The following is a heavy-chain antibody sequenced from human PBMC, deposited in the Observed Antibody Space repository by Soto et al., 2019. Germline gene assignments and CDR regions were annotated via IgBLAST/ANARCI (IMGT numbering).Heavy chain of an antibody. D-gene: IGHD6-19*01. J-gene: IGHJ3*02. CDR2: IVVGSGNT. CDR3: AATSSGSGWSNDAFDI. CDR1: GFTFTSSA. Sequence: SVKVSCKASGFTFTSSAMQWVRQARGQRLEWIGWIVVGSGNTNYAQKFQERVTITRDMSTSTAYMELSSLRSEDTAVYYCAATSSGSGWSNDAFDIWGQGTMVTVSS. V-gene: IGHV1-58*02.